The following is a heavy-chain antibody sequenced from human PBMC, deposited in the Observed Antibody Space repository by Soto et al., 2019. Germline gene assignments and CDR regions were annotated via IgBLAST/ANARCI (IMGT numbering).Heavy chain of an antibody. Sequence: QLQLQESGSGLVKPSQTLSLTWAVSGGSISSGGYSWSWIRQPPGKGLEWIGYIYHSGSTYYNPSLKSRVTISVDRSKNQFSLKLSSVTAADTAVYYCARSYSSSWTGWFDPWGQGTLVTVSS. CDR3: ARSYSSSWTGWFDP. D-gene: IGHD6-13*01. J-gene: IGHJ5*02. CDR1: GGSISSGGYS. CDR2: IYHSGST. V-gene: IGHV4-30-2*01.